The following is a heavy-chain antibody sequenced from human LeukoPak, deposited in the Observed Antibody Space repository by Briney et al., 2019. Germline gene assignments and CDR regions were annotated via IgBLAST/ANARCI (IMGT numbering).Heavy chain of an antibody. V-gene: IGHV1-18*01. CDR1: GYTFTSHG. CDR3: ARDLLRKVGLTPFDP. CDR2: ISAYNGNT. D-gene: IGHD1-26*01. J-gene: IGHJ5*02. Sequence: ASVKVSCKASGYTFTSHGISWVRQAPGQGLEWMGWISAYNGNTNYAQKLQGRVTMTTDTSTSTAYMELRSLRSDDTAVYYCARDLLRKVGLTPFDPWGQGTLVTVSS.